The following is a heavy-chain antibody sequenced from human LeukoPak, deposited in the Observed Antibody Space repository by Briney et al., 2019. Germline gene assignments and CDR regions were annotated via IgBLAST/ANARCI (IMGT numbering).Heavy chain of an antibody. J-gene: IGHJ4*02. CDR3: ARQSRDGSKTRGYYFDY. Sequence: GESLKISCKGSGYSFTNYWIVWVRQMPGKGLESMGLIYPADSDTTYDPSFQGQVTISADKSISTVSLQWSSLKASDTAIYYCARQSRDGSKTRGYYFDYWGQGALVTVSS. V-gene: IGHV5-51*01. CDR1: GYSFTNYW. D-gene: IGHD3-10*01. CDR2: IYPADSDT.